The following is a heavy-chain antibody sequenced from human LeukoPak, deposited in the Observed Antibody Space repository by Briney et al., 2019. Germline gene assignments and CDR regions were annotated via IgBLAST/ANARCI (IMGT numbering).Heavy chain of an antibody. D-gene: IGHD4-23*01. J-gene: IGHJ3*02. CDR3: AKIRRWFHTNDAFDI. Sequence: GGSLSLSSAASGFTFSSYAMSWVRQAPGKGLEWVSAISGSGGSTYYADSVKGRFTISRDNSKNTLYLQMNSLRAEDTAVYYCAKIRRWFHTNDAFDIWGQGTMVTVSS. V-gene: IGHV3-23*01. CDR1: GFTFSSYA. CDR2: ISGSGGST.